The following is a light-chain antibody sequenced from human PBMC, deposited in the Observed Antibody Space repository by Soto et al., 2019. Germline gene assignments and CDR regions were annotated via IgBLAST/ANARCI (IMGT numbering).Light chain of an antibody. CDR2: GAS. V-gene: IGKV3-15*01. J-gene: IGKJ5*01. Sequence: EIVLTQSPGTLSLSPGERATLSFMSSQSVSSSYLAWYQQRPGQAPRLLIYGASIRVTGIPARFSGSGSGTEFTLTISSLQPEDFAVYYCQQYNNWPPVTFGQGTRLEIK. CDR3: QQYNNWPPVT. CDR1: QSVSSSY.